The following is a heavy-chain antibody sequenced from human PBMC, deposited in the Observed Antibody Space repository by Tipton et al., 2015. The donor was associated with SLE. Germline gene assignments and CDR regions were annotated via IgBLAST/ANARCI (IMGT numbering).Heavy chain of an antibody. Sequence: SLRLSCAASGFTFSSYAMHWVRQAPGKGLEYVSAISSNGGSTYYANSVKGRFTISRDNSKNTLYLQMGSLRAEDMAVYYCAAKGVYGMDVWGQGTTVTVSS. CDR1: GFTFSSYA. D-gene: IGHD3-16*01. CDR2: ISSNGGST. V-gene: IGHV3-64*01. J-gene: IGHJ6*02. CDR3: AAKGVYGMDV.